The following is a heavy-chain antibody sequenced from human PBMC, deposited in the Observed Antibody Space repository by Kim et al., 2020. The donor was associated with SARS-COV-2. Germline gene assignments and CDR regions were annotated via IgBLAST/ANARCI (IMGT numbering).Heavy chain of an antibody. J-gene: IGHJ6*02. D-gene: IGHD6-25*01. Sequence: YAQGFTGRFLFSLDTSVTTAYLQISSLKAEDTAVYYCARGGLVSGRVMDVWGQGTTVTVSS. CDR3: ARGGLVSGRVMDV. V-gene: IGHV7-4-1*02.